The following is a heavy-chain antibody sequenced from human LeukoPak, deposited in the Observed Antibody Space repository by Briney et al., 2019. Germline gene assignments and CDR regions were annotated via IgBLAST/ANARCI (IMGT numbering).Heavy chain of an antibody. CDR3: AREYSSGLSWFDP. J-gene: IGHJ5*02. D-gene: IGHD6-19*01. CDR1: GGSINDYY. V-gene: IGHV4-59*01. Sequence: SETLSLTCTLSGGSINDYYWSWIRQPPGKGLEWIGYIYYNGNTNYNPSLKSRVTISVDTSKNQFSLKLSSVTAADTAVYFCAREYSSGLSWFDPWGQGTLVTVSS. CDR2: IYYNGNT.